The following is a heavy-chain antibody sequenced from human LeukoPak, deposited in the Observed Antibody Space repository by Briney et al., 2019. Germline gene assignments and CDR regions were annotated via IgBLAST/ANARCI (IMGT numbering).Heavy chain of an antibody. Sequence: SEPLSLTCIVSGGSIGNYYWSWIRQPPGRGLEWVAYMHYSGNKNYSPSLKSRATVSIDTSQNQFSLTVDSVTAADTAVYFCARHGGSGSYFHHQRSFDLRGHGTVVIVSS. CDR3: ARHGGSGSYFHHQRSFDL. CDR1: GGSIGNYY. J-gene: IGHJ3*01. D-gene: IGHD3-10*01. V-gene: IGHV4-59*08. CDR2: MHYSGNK.